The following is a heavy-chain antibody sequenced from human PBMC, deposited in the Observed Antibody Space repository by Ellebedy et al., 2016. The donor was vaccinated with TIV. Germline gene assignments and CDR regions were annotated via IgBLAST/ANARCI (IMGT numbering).Heavy chain of an antibody. CDR3: ARFTRRYPSDY. CDR1: GLTFSSYA. Sequence: GESLKISXAASGLTFSSYAMTWVRQAPGKGLEWVSVISGSGGGTYYTDSLKGRFTISRDNSKNTLYLQMNSLGAEDTAVYYCARFTRRYPSDYWGQGTLVTVSS. J-gene: IGHJ4*02. D-gene: IGHD1-1*01. CDR2: ISGSGGGT. V-gene: IGHV3-23*01.